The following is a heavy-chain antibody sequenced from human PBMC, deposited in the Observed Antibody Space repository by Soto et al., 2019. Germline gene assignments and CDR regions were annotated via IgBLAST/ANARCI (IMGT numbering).Heavy chain of an antibody. CDR2: ITSKRYGATT. CDR3: TRLPPEYFRTAPFDS. Sequence: EVQLVESGGGLIQPGRSLRLSCTGFGFRFSDYAVTWVRQTPGKGLEWVGFITSKRYGATTEYAASLKGRFIISKGDPKSIAYLQMNGLKIEDTAVYFCTRLPPEYFRTAPFDSWGQGTRVTVSS. J-gene: IGHJ3*02. V-gene: IGHV3-49*04. CDR1: GFRFSDYA.